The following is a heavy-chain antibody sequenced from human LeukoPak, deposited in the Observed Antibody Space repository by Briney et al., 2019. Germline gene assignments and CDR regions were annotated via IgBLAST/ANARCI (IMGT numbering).Heavy chain of an antibody. J-gene: IGHJ5*02. Sequence: SETLSLTCTVSGGSISSYYWSWIRQPPGKGLEWIGYIYYSGSTNYNPSLKSRVTISVDTSKNQFSLKLSSVTAADTAVYYCARATVVNGWFDPWGQGTLVTVSS. CDR3: ARATVVNGWFDP. V-gene: IGHV4-59*01. D-gene: IGHD4-23*01. CDR2: IYYSGST. CDR1: GGSISSYY.